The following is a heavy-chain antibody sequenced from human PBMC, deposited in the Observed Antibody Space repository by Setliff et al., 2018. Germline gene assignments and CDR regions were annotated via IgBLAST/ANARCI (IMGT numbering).Heavy chain of an antibody. CDR3: ARLSWNGLRYYALDV. Sequence: PSETLSLTFNVSGVSISSYYWSWIRQPPGKGLESIGYIQKSGSTNYNPSLMSRVSISVDTSKNQFSLKLRSVTAADTAVYYCARLSWNGLRYYALDVWGQGTTVTVSS. J-gene: IGHJ6*02. CDR1: GVSISSYY. D-gene: IGHD3-3*01. CDR2: IQKSGST. V-gene: IGHV4-59*01.